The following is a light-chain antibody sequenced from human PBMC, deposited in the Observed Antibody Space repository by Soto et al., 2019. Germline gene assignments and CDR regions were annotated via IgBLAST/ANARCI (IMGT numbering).Light chain of an antibody. CDR1: QRVSSH. V-gene: IGKV3-15*01. CDR3: QQYNNWPLTWT. Sequence: EILMIPSLATLSMSPGERGTLSCRASQRVSSHLAWYQHKPRQAPRHLIYHASTRATDVPDRFSGSGSATEFTLTIRNLQSEDFAVYYCQQYNNWPLTWTFGLGTKVDIK. CDR2: HAS. J-gene: IGKJ1*01.